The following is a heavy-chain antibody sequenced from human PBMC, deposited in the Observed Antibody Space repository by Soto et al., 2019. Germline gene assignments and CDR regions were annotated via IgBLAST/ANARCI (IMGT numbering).Heavy chain of an antibody. V-gene: IGHV4-30-4*01. Sequence: SETLSLTCTVSGGSITSDYSCWSWIRQPPGEGLEWIGHIFDSGTTCTNPSLRSQVAISLDTSKNHFSLNLSSVTAADTAVYYCARGPSGDKVHYWGQGALVTVSS. CDR2: IFDSGTT. J-gene: IGHJ4*02. CDR1: GGSITSDYSC. CDR3: ARGPSGDKVHY. D-gene: IGHD7-27*01.